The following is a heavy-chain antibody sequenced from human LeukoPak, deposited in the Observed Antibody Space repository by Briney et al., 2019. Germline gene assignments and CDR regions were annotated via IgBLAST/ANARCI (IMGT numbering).Heavy chain of an antibody. D-gene: IGHD3-3*01. CDR3: ARDDPTYYDFWSGYSTRDV. J-gene: IGHJ6*02. V-gene: IGHV3-66*01. CDR2: IYSGGST. CDR1: GFTFSSYA. Sequence: GGSLRLSCAASGFTFSSYAMSWVRQAPGKGLEWVSVIYSGGSTYYADSVKGRFTISRDNSKNTLYLQMNSLRAEDTAVYYCARDDPTYYDFWSGYSTRDVWGQGTTVTVSS.